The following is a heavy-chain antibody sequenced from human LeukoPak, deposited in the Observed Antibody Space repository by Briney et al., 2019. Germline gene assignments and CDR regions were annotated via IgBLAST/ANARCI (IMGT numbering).Heavy chain of an antibody. CDR1: GFTFSSYW. CDR2: IKQDGSEK. CDR3: ARGPPEYCGGDCYPEDY. D-gene: IGHD2-21*02. Sequence: GGSLRLSCAASGFTFSSYWMSWVRQAPGKGLEWVANIKQDGSEKYYVDSVKGQFTISRDNAKNSLYLQMNSLRAEDTAVYYCARGPPEYCGGDCYPEDYWGQGTLVTVSS. V-gene: IGHV3-7*01. J-gene: IGHJ4*02.